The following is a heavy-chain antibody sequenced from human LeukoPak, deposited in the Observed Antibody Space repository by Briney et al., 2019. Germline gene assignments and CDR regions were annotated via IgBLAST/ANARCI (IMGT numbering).Heavy chain of an antibody. CDR3: ARVPPRYGGGPGGGGYYFDY. V-gene: IGHV1-18*01. D-gene: IGHD4-23*01. CDR2: ISAYNGNT. CDR1: GYTFTSYG. Sequence: GASVKVSCKASGYTFTSYGISWVRQAPGQGLEWMGWISAYNGNTNYAQKLQGRVTMNTDTSTSTAYMELRSLRSDDTAVYYCARVPPRYGGGPGGGGYYFDYWGQGTLVTVSS. J-gene: IGHJ4*02.